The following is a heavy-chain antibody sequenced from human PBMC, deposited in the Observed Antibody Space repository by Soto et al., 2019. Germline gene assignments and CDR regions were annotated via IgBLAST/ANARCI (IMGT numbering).Heavy chain of an antibody. J-gene: IGHJ3*02. CDR1: GFIFSTYS. CDR2: ISRSSDMT. V-gene: IGHV3-48*02. D-gene: IGHD2-21*01. CDR3: ARDHMYAFDI. Sequence: TGGSLRLSCAASGFIFSTYSMNWVRQAPGKGLVWLSYISRSSDMTHYADSVKGRFTISRDNAKNSLYLQMNSLTDEDTAVYYCARDHMYAFDIWGLGTMVTVSS.